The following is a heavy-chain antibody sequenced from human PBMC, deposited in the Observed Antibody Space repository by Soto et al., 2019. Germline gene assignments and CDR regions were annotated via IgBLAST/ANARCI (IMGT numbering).Heavy chain of an antibody. J-gene: IGHJ4*02. V-gene: IGHV3-11*01. Sequence: PGGSLRLSCAASGFTFSDFYMSWIRQAPGKGLEWISYISSGSTNIFYADSVKGRFTVSRDNAKNSAYLQMDSLRAEDTAVYYCARDRNAAGSDYWGQGTLVTVSS. D-gene: IGHD1-1*01. CDR2: ISSGSTNI. CDR3: ARDRNAAGSDY. CDR1: GFTFSDFY.